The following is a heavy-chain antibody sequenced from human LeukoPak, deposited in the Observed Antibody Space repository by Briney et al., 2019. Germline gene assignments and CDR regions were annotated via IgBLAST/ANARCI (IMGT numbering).Heavy chain of an antibody. CDR1: GFTFGTYG. V-gene: IGHV3-30*03. CDR2: ISYDGSNK. D-gene: IGHD6-19*01. CDR3: ARSTSGY. Sequence: SGGSLRLSCAASGFTFGTYGMHWVRQAPGKGLEWVAVISYDGSNKYYADSVKGRFTISRDNSKNTLYLQMNSLRAEDTAVYYCARSTSGYWGQGTLVTVSS. J-gene: IGHJ4*02.